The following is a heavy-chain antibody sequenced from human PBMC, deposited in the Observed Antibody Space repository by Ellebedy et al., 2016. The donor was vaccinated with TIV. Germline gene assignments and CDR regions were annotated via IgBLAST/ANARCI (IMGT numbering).Heavy chain of an antibody. Sequence: GESLKISCAASGFTFSIYAMSWVRQAPGKGLEWVSLISGSGDRTYYADSVKGRLTISRDNSKDTLYVQMNSLRVEDTAVYYCATQLWNSEFWGQGTLVIVSS. CDR1: GFTFSIYA. D-gene: IGHD5-18*01. CDR3: ATQLWNSEF. J-gene: IGHJ4*02. V-gene: IGHV3-23*01. CDR2: ISGSGDRT.